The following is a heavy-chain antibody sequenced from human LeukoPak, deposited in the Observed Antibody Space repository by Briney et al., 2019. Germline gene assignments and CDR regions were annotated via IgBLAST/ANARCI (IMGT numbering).Heavy chain of an antibody. V-gene: IGHV3-23*01. CDR3: AKFLPTHIVVANYYFDY. CDR2: ISGSGGST. J-gene: IGHJ4*02. Sequence: GGSLRLSCAASGFTFSSYAMSWVRQAPGKGLEWDSAISGSGGSTYYADSVKGRFTISRDNSKNTLYLQMNSLRAEDTAVYYCAKFLPTHIVVANYYFDYWGQGTLVTVSS. D-gene: IGHD2-21*01. CDR1: GFTFSSYA.